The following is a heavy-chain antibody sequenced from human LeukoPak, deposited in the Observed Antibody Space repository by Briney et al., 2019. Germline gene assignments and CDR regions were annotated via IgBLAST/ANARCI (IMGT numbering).Heavy chain of an antibody. CDR1: GFTFSSYA. D-gene: IGHD6-13*01. J-gene: IGHJ4*02. Sequence: GGSLRLSCAASGFTFSSYAVSWVRQAPGKGLEWVSAISGSGSSTYYADSVKGRFTISRDNSKNTLYLQMNSLRAEDTAVYYCAKDQYSSSWYIFDYWGQGTLVTVSS. CDR2: ISGSGSST. CDR3: AKDQYSSSWYIFDY. V-gene: IGHV3-23*01.